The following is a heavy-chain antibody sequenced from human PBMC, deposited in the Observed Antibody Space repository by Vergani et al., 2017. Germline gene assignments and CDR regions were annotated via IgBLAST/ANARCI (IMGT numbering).Heavy chain of an antibody. CDR2: IKRDGTET. D-gene: IGHD2-15*01. J-gene: IGHJ1*01. Sequence: EVHLEESGGDLVQPGWSLRLSCAASGFTFGDYYMAWIRLAPGKGLDWVASIKRDGTETFYVDSVKGRFTISRDNAKTTLYLQMNSLRDEDRGVYYCARISGGSAPYLHYWGQGTLVTVAS. CDR1: GFTFGDYY. V-gene: IGHV3-7*01. CDR3: ARISGGSAPYLHY.